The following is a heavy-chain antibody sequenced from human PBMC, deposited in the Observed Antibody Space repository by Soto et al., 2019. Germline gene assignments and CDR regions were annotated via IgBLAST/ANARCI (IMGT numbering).Heavy chain of an antibody. CDR2: IYYSGST. V-gene: IGHV4-31*03. CDR1: GGSISSGGYY. D-gene: IGHD3-10*01. CDR3: TRPGGRSYYGSGRKTTMYYYYYYMDG. Sequence: SETLSLPCTVSGGSISSGGYYWSWIRQHPGKGLEWIGYIYYSGSTYYNPSLKSRVTISVDTSKNQFSLKLSSVTAADTAVYYCTRPGGRSYYGSGRKTTMYYYYYYMDGWGKGTTVNVSS. J-gene: IGHJ6*03.